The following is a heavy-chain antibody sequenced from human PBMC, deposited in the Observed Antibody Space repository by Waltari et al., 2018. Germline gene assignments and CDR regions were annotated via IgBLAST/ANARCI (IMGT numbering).Heavy chain of an antibody. Sequence: EVHLVDSGGGVVRPGGSLRLSCVASGFNFYDYGMSWVRQVPGKALEWVSGITWDGGDTGYADFVKGRFTISRDNAKNSLFLQMDSLRAEDTALYFCARIQFYDNNDYRYFDYWGQGTLVTVSS. CDR1: GFNFYDYG. D-gene: IGHD3-22*01. J-gene: IGHJ4*02. V-gene: IGHV3-20*04. CDR3: ARIQFYDNNDYRYFDY. CDR2: ITWDGGDT.